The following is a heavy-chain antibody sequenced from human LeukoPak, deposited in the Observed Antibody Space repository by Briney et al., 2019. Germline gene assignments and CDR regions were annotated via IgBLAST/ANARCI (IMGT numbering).Heavy chain of an antibody. Sequence: ASVKVSCKASGYMFVSRGFTWVRQAPGQGLEWMGWIGVRTGQTQFAQQFRDRFTMTTNTSTTTAFMELKSLRPDDTAVYYCVRDNSGLAGVSLDLWGQGTQVIASS. V-gene: IGHV1-18*01. CDR1: GYMFVSRG. CDR3: VRDNSGLAGVSLDL. CDR2: IGVRTGQT. D-gene: IGHD6-13*01. J-gene: IGHJ4*02.